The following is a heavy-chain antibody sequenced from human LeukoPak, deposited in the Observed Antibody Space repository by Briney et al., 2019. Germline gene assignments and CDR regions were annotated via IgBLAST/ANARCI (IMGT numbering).Heavy chain of an antibody. CDR3: AKDGEYCSGGSCYRTPDYYYYYMDV. CDR2: ISYDGSNK. Sequence: GGSLRLSCAASGFTFSSYGMHWVRQAPGKGLEWVAVISYDGSNKYYADSVKGRFTISRDNSKNTLYLQMNSLRAEDTAVYYCAKDGEYCSGGSCYRTPDYYYYYMDVWGKGTTVTVSS. V-gene: IGHV3-30*18. CDR1: GFTFSSYG. D-gene: IGHD2-15*01. J-gene: IGHJ6*03.